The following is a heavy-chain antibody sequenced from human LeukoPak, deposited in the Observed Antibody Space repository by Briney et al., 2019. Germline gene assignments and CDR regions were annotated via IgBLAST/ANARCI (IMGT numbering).Heavy chain of an antibody. CDR1: GYTFTSYG. J-gene: IGHJ6*03. CDR2: ISVDNGKV. V-gene: IGHV1-18*01. D-gene: IGHD3-16*01. CDR3: ARTTIGDFFYYYMDV. Sequence: GASVKVSCKASGYTFTSYGISWVRQAPGQGLEWMGWISVDNGKVNYAQKLQGRVTMTTDTSTNTAYMELRSLRSDDTAVYYCARTTIGDFFYYYMDVWGKGTTVTISS.